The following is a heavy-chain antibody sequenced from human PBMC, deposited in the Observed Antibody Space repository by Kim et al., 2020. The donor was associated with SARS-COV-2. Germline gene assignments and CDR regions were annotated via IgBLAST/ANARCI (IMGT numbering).Heavy chain of an antibody. CDR2: IKQDGSEK. Sequence: GGSLRLSCAASGFTFSSYWMSWVRQAPGKGLEWVANIKQDGSEKYYVDSVKGRFTISRDNAKNSLYLQMNSLRAEDTAVYYCARVLPFKEDIVVVPAAGQLDYWGQGTLVTVSS. J-gene: IGHJ4*02. CDR1: GFTFSSYW. D-gene: IGHD2-2*01. CDR3: ARVLPFKEDIVVVPAAGQLDY. V-gene: IGHV3-7*03.